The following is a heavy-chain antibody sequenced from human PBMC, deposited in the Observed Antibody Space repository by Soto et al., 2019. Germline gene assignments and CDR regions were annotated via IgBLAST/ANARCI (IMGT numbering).Heavy chain of an antibody. J-gene: IGHJ1*01. CDR2: ISGSSDT. V-gene: IGHV3-23*01. D-gene: IGHD4-17*01. Sequence: EVQLLESGGGLEPPGGSLRLSCVTSGFTFTSYGMSWVRQAPGKGLEWVSAISGSSDTYYPDSVKGRFTISRDNSRSTLYLQMNSLRAEETAVYYCATYGGDSGGYEYFQRWGQGCLVTVSS. CDR3: ATYGGDSGGYEYFQR. CDR1: GFTFTSYG.